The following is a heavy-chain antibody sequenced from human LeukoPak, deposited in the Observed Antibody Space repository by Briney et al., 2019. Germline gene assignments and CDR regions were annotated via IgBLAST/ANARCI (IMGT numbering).Heavy chain of an antibody. CDR1: GFIFSSYA. V-gene: IGHV3-23*01. CDR2: ISGSGGST. J-gene: IGHJ4*02. CDR3: AKDFYLRQLGVFDY. Sequence: PGGSLRLSCAASGFIFSSYAMSWVRQAPGKGLEWGSAISGSGGSTYYADSVKGRFTISRDNSKNTLYLQMNSLRAEDTAVYYCAKDFYLRQLGVFDYWGQGTLVTVSS. D-gene: IGHD6-6*01.